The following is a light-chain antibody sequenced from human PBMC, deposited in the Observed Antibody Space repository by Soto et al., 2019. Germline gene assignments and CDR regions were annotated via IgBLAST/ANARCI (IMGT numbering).Light chain of an antibody. CDR3: QQLNSYPLT. V-gene: IGKV1-9*01. J-gene: IGKJ4*01. CDR1: QGISSY. CDR2: AAS. Sequence: DIQLTQSPSFLSASVGDRVTITCRASQGISSYLAWYQQKPGKAPNLLIYAASTLQSGVPSRFSGSGSGTEFTLTISSLQPEDFATYYCQQLNSYPLTCGGGTKVEIK.